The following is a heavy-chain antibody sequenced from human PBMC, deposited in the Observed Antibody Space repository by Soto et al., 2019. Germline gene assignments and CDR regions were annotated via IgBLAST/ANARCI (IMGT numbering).Heavy chain of an antibody. J-gene: IGHJ4*02. CDR2: IWYDGSNK. V-gene: IGHV3-33*01. CDR3: ARESLTIPDY. CDR1: GFTFSSYD. D-gene: IGHD3-3*01. Sequence: QVQLVESGGGVVQPGRSLRLSCAASGFTFSSYDMHWVRQAPGKGLEWVAVIWYDGSNKYYADSVKGRFTISRDNSKNTLYLQMNSLRAEDTAVYYCARESLTIPDYWGQGTLVTVSS.